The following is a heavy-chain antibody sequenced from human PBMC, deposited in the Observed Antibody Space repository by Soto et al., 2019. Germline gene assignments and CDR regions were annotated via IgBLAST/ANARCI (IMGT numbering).Heavy chain of an antibody. J-gene: IGHJ4*02. V-gene: IGHV1-58*01. CDR3: AADPYYYDSSNYYSIDH. CDR2: IVVGSGNT. D-gene: IGHD3-22*01. CDR1: GLSLASSA. Sequence: GASVKVSCKASGLSLASSAVQWVRQARGHRLEWIGWIVVGSGNTNYAQRFQDTVTITRDMSTNTAYMELSSLRSEDTAVYYCAADPYYYDSSNYYSIDHSGPGTLVTLS.